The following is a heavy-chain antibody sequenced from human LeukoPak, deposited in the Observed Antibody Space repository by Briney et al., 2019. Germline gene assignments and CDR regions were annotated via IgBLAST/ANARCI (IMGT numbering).Heavy chain of an antibody. CDR2: ISAYNGNT. D-gene: IGHD2-2*02. V-gene: IGHV1-18*01. CDR1: GGTFSSYA. CDR3: ARDLKYRNWFDP. J-gene: IGHJ5*02. Sequence: ASVKVSCKASGGTFSSYAISWVRQAPGQGLEWMGWISAYNGNTNYAQQFQGRVTMTTDTSTSTAYMELRSLRSDDTAVYYCARDLKYRNWFDPWGQGTLVTVSS.